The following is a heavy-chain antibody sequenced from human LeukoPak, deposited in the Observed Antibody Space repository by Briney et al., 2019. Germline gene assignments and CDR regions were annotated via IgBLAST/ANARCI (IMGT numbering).Heavy chain of an antibody. Sequence: PGRSLRLSCAASEFTFSSYAMHWVRQAPGKGLEWVAVMSYDGSNKYYADSVKGRFTISRDNSKNTLYLQMNSLRAEDTAVCYCARAGGDGYNYVGWYFDLWGRGTLVTVSS. CDR1: EFTFSSYA. J-gene: IGHJ2*01. CDR2: MSYDGSNK. CDR3: ARAGGDGYNYVGWYFDL. V-gene: IGHV3-30-3*01. D-gene: IGHD5-24*01.